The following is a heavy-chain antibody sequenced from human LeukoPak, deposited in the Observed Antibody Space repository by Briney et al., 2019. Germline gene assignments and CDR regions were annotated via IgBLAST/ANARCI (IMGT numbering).Heavy chain of an antibody. CDR3: ARDLQTGLAFDA. D-gene: IGHD7-27*01. J-gene: IGHJ3*01. CDR2: ISGSGRLI. Sequence: PGGSLRLSCAASGFTFSSSTMNWVRQAPGEALEWVSSISGSGRLIWYAGSVKGRFTISRDNAANSLFLQMNSLRVEDTAVYYCARDLQTGLAFDAWGQGTVVSVSS. CDR1: GFTFSSST. V-gene: IGHV3-21*01.